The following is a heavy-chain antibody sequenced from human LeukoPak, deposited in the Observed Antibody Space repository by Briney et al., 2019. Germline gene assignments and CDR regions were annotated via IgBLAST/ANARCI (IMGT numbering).Heavy chain of an antibody. CDR1: GFTFSDYY. V-gene: IGHV3-11*04. CDR3: ARDSEYYFDY. Sequence: GGSLRLSCATSGFTFSDYYMGWIRQAPGKGLEWVSYISSSSSTIYYADSVKGRFTISRDNAKNSLYLQMNSLRAEDTAVYYCARDSEYYFDYWGQGTLVTVSS. CDR2: ISSSSSTI. J-gene: IGHJ4*02.